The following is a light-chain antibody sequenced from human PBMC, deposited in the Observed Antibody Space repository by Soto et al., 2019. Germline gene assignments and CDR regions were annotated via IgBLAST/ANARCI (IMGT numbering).Light chain of an antibody. V-gene: IGLV2-14*01. CDR2: EVS. J-gene: IGLJ3*02. CDR3: SSYTSSSRWV. CDR1: SSDVGGYNY. Sequence: QSALTQPASMSGSPGQSITISCTGTSSDVGGYNYVSWYQQHPGKAPKLMIYEVSNRPSGVSNRFSGSKSGNTASLTISGLQAEDEADYYCSSYTSSSRWVFGGGTKLTVL.